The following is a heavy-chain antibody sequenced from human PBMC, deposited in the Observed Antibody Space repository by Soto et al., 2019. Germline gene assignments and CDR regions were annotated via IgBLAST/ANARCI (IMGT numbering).Heavy chain of an antibody. J-gene: IGHJ4*02. D-gene: IGHD6-13*01. CDR1: GGSISSYY. Sequence: XXTLSLPCTVSGGSISSYYWRWIRQPPGKGLEWIGYIYYSGSTNYNPSLKSRVTISVDTSKNQFSLKLSSVTAADTAVYYCARRYSSSFDYWGQGTLVTVSS. V-gene: IGHV4-59*08. CDR3: ARRYSSSFDY. CDR2: IYYSGST.